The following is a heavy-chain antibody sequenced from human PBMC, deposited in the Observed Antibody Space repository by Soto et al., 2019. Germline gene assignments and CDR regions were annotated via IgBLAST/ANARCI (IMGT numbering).Heavy chain of an antibody. Sequence: QEQLVQSGAEVKKPGASVRVACKASGYTFTDYYIHWVRQAPGQGLEWMGWVKPHSGATKFAQKFQGSVTMTSDMSISTAYMDLSGLKSDDTAVYYCARPPNPWEPYAFHIWGHGTLVTVSS. CDR3: ARPPNPWEPYAFHI. D-gene: IGHD1-26*01. CDR1: GYTFTDYY. CDR2: VKPHSGAT. J-gene: IGHJ3*02. V-gene: IGHV1-2*04.